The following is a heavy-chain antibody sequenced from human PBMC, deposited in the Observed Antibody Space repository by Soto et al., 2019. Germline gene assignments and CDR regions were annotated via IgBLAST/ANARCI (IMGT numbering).Heavy chain of an antibody. Sequence: PGGSLRLSCAASGFTFSAYAMNWVRQAPGKGLEWVSAISGGGSTTYHADSVKGRFTISRDNSKNTLYLQMNSLRAEDTAVYYCAHDRPFRFAGSYYPPHVYCGQGTPVTV. CDR3: AHDRPFRFAGSYYPPHVY. V-gene: IGHV3-23*01. CDR1: GFTFSAYA. D-gene: IGHD3-10*01. CDR2: ISGGGSTT. J-gene: IGHJ4*02.